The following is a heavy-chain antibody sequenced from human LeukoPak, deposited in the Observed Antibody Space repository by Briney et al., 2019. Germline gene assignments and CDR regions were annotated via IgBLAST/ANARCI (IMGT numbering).Heavy chain of an antibody. D-gene: IGHD3-22*01. CDR2: MRYDGTSK. Sequence: GGSLRLSCPASEFSFNIHWVRQVPGKGLERVAFMRYDGTSKYYVDSVKGRFTISRDNSKNTLYLQMNSLRAEDTAVYYCAKDHWRITMIVVAYQTIWGQGTMVTVSS. V-gene: IGHV3-30*02. J-gene: IGHJ3*02. CDR1: EFSFN. CDR3: AKDHWRITMIVVAYQTI.